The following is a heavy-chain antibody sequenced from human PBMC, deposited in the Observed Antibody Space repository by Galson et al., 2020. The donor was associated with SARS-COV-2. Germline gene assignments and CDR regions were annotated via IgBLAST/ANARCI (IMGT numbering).Heavy chain of an antibody. V-gene: IGHV4-59*02. Sequence: TLSHTCSVSGASVRSYYWSWIRQPPGKGLEWIGYVYYDGTANSNPSLKSRVTISIDTSKNQFSLKLNAVTAADTAVYYCAREPDVWGRGTLVTVSS. CDR1: GASVRSYY. J-gene: IGHJ2*01. CDR2: VYYDGTA. CDR3: AREPDV.